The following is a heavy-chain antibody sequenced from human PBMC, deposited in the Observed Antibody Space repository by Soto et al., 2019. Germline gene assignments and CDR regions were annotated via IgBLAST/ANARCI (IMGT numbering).Heavy chain of an antibody. CDR2: IIPILGIA. V-gene: IGHV1-69*02. CDR3: ARDYGPRGFDY. Sequence: QVQLVQSGAEVKKPGSSVKVSCKASGGTFSSYTISWVRQAPGQGLEWMGRIIPILGIANYAQKFQGRVTTTAXKSTSTAYMELSSLRSEDTAVYYCARDYGPRGFDYWGQGTLVTVSS. CDR1: GGTFSSYT. J-gene: IGHJ4*02. D-gene: IGHD4-17*01.